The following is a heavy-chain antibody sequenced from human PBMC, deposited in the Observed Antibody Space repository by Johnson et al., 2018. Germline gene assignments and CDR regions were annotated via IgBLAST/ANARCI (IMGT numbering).Heavy chain of an antibody. D-gene: IGHD1-1*01. CDR2: IIPIFGTA. V-gene: IGHV1-69*01. CDR1: GGTFSSYA. CDR3: ARMYNWNAGDAFDI. J-gene: IGHJ3*02. Sequence: QVQLVESGAEVKKPGSSVKVSCKASGGTFSSYAISWVRQAPGQGLEWMGGIIPIFGTANYAQKFQGRVTMTADESTSTAYMELSSLRSEDTAVYYCARMYNWNAGDAFDIWGQGTMVTVSS.